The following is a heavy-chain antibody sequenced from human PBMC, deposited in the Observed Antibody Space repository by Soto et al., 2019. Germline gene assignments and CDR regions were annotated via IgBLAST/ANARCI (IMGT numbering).Heavy chain of an antibody. D-gene: IGHD5-18*01. CDR2: VFYNGIT. Sequence: SETLSLTCTVSGGSIHSFYWSWIWQPPGKGLEWIGYVFYNGITTYNPSLQSRVTISVDTSKNHFSLKLRSMIAADTAIYFCARIKRGYSYGSIIDYWGRGTLVTVSS. J-gene: IGHJ4*02. CDR3: ARIKRGYSYGSIIDY. CDR1: GGSIHSFY. V-gene: IGHV4-59*12.